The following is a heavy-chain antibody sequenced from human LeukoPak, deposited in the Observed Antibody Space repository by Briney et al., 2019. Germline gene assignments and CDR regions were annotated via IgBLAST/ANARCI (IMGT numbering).Heavy chain of an antibody. D-gene: IGHD3-16*02. CDR2: ISGSGDNT. V-gene: IGHV3-23*01. CDR3: ANGPKLSGNNYYYYYMDV. Sequence: GGTLKLSCAASGFTFSSYGMSWVRQAPGKGLEWVSGISGSGDNTLYADSVKGRFTISRDNSKNMLYLQMNSLRAEDTAVYFCANGPKLSGNNYYYYYMDVWGKGTTVTFSS. CDR1: GFTFSSYG. J-gene: IGHJ6*03.